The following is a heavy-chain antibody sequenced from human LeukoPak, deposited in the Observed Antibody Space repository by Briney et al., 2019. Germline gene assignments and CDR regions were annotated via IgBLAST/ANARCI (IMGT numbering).Heavy chain of an antibody. V-gene: IGHV3-23*01. Sequence: GGSLRLSCAASGFTFSTYSMNWVRQAPGKGLEWVSVISPGGDTTYYADSVKGRFTISRDNSKDTLYLQMSSVRVDDTAVYYCARDRGRYYDSRGFYWGYYFDSWGQGILVTVST. CDR2: ISPGGDTT. CDR3: ARDRGRYYDSRGFYWGYYFDS. CDR1: GFTFSTYS. D-gene: IGHD3-22*01. J-gene: IGHJ4*02.